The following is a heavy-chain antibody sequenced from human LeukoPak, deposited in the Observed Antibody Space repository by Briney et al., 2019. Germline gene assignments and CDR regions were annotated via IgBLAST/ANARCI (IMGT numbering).Heavy chain of an antibody. CDR2: ISGRGGST. CDR3: AKDLLITIFGVAPGYMDV. V-gene: IGHV3-23*01. J-gene: IGHJ6*03. Sequence: ASAFSFSGXXXXXVRQAPGKGXXXXSXISGRGGSTYYADSVKGRFTISRDNSKNTLYLQMNSLRAEDTAVYYCAKDLLITIFGVAPGYMDVWGKGTTVTVSS. D-gene: IGHD3-3*01. CDR1: AFSFSGXX.